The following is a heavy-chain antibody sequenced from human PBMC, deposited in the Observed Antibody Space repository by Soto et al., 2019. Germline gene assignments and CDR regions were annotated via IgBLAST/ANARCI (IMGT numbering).Heavy chain of an antibody. CDR1: GGSISSSGSY. Sequence: PSETLSLTCTVSGGSISSSGSYWGWVRQPPGKGLEWIVSFYYTGGTYSTYYNPSLKSRVTISVDTPKRQFSLKLSSVTAADTAVYYCARGHYDILTGTIPTPRWFDPWGQGTLVTV. CDR2: FYYTGGTYST. J-gene: IGHJ5*02. V-gene: IGHV4-39*01. D-gene: IGHD3-9*01. CDR3: ARGHYDILTGTIPTPRWFDP.